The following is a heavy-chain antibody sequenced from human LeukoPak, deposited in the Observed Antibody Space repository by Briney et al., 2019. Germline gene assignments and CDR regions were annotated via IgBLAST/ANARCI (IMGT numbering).Heavy chain of an antibody. CDR1: GGSISSYY. J-gene: IGHJ4*02. CDR2: IYSSGST. CDR3: AREVRSSGYSLDY. V-gene: IGHV4-4*07. D-gene: IGHD3-22*01. Sequence: SETLSLTCTVSGGSISSYYWSWIRQPAGKGLKWIGRIYSSGSTNYNPSLKSRVTMSVDTSKNQFSLKLRSVTAADTAVYYCAREVRSSGYSLDYWGQGTLVTVSS.